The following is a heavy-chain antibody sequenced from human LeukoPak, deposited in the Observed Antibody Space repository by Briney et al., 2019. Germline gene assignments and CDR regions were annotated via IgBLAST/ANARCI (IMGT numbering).Heavy chain of an antibody. CDR2: IRYDGSNK. V-gene: IGHV3-30*02. D-gene: IGHD3-3*01. CDR1: GFTFSSYG. CDR3: AKDRTIFGVVNWFDP. Sequence: GGSLSLSWVASGFTFSSYGMHWVRPAPGKGLEWVAFIRYDGSNKYYAGSVKGRSSIARDNSKNTLYLQMNSLRAEDTAVYYCAKDRTIFGVVNWFDPWGQGTLVTVSS. J-gene: IGHJ5*02.